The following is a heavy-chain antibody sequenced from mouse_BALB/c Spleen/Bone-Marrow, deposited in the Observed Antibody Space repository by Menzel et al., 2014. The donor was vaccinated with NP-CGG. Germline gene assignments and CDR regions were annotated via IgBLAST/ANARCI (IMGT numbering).Heavy chain of an antibody. J-gene: IGHJ4*01. CDR3: ARADGVYAMDY. V-gene: IGHV1-53*01. CDR2: INPSNGGT. CDR1: GYTFSSYY. D-gene: IGHD2-3*01. Sequence: QVQLQQSGAELVKPGASVKLSCKASGYTFSSYYMYWVKQRPGQGLEWIGEINPSNGGTKFNEKFKSKATLTADKSSSTAYIQLISLTSDDSAVYFCARADGVYAMDYWGQGTPVTVSS.